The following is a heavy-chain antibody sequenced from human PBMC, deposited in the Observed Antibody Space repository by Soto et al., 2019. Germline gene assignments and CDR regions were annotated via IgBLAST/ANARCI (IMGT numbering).Heavy chain of an antibody. CDR3: ARDGQYYDSSGYHPPWFDP. V-gene: IGHV3-33*01. D-gene: IGHD3-22*01. Sequence: GGSLRLSCAASGFTFSSYGMHWVRQAPGKGLEWVAVIWYDGSNKYYADSVKGRFTISRDNSKNTLYLQMNSLRAEDTAVYYCARDGQYYDSSGYHPPWFDPWGQGTLVTVS. CDR2: IWYDGSNK. CDR1: GFTFSSYG. J-gene: IGHJ5*02.